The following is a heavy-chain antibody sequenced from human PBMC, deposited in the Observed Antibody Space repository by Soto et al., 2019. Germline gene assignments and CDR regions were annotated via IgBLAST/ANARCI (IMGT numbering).Heavy chain of an antibody. CDR2: IKGDESST. CDR3: ARGMKNMYGKDY. J-gene: IGHJ4*02. D-gene: IGHD2-8*01. CDR1: GFTFSDYW. Sequence: VQLVESGGALVQPGGSLRLSRAASGFTFSDYWMHWVRQAPGKGLVWVSRIKGDESSTNYADSVKGRFSISRDNAKNTVYLQMNGLRGDDTAVYYCARGMKNMYGKDYWGQGTLVTVSS. V-gene: IGHV3-74*01.